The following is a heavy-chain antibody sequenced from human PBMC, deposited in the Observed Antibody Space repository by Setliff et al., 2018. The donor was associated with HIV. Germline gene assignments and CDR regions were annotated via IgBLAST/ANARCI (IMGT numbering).Heavy chain of an antibody. J-gene: IGHJ3*02. Sequence: SETLSLTCTVSGGSISSGAYYWSWIRQPAGKGLEWIGRFYTSGGTKYNPSLKSRITISVDTSKNQFSLKLSSVTAADTAMYYCARDLTSPNDFWSRAFDIWGQGTMVTVSS. V-gene: IGHV4-61*02. D-gene: IGHD3-3*01. CDR2: FYTSGGT. CDR3: ARDLTSPNDFWSRAFDI. CDR1: GGSISSGAYY.